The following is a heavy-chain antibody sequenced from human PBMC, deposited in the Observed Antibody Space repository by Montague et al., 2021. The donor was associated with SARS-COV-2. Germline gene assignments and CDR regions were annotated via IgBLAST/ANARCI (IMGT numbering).Heavy chain of an antibody. D-gene: IGHD1-26*01. CDR1: GDSIATTNW. V-gene: IGHV4-4*02. CDR2: IRHSGGT. J-gene: IGHJ4*02. CDR3: MRAGGLYSGPPV. Sequence: SETLSLTCGVSGDSIATTNWWSWVRQPPGKGLDWIGEIRHSGGTNYNPSLKSRVTISVDQSKNQFSLELNFVTAADTALYYCMRAGGLYSGPPVWGQGALVIASS.